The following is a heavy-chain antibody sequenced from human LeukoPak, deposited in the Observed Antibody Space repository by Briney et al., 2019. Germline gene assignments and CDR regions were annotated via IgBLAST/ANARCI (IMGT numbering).Heavy chain of an antibody. V-gene: IGHV1-18*01. CDR2: ISAYNGNT. J-gene: IGHJ4*02. CDR3: ARAQNYYDSSGYYSDY. Sequence: ASVKVSCKASGGTFSSYAISWVRQAPGQGLEWMGWISAYNGNTNYAQKLQGRVTMTTDTSTSTAYMELRSLRSDDTAVYYCARAQNYYDSSGYYSDYWGQGTLVTVSS. D-gene: IGHD3-22*01. CDR1: GGTFSSYA.